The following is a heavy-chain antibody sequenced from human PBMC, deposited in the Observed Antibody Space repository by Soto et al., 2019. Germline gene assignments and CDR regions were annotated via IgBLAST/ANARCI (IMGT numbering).Heavy chain of an antibody. V-gene: IGHV4-39*01. J-gene: IGHJ4*02. CDR1: GDSISSSSHY. Sequence: SETLSLTCTVAGDSISSSSHYWGWIRQPPGMALEWIGSVNNGGSTYYNPSLSPSPKGRVTISVDTYVNQFSLKLTSVTAADTAVFYCARHVKGTYSPYFFDYWGRGTLVTVSS. D-gene: IGHD1-26*01. CDR3: ARHVKGTYSPYFFDY. CDR2: VNNGGST.